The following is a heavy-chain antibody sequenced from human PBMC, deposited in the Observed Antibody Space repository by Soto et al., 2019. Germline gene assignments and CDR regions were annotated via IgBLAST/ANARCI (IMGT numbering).Heavy chain of an antibody. J-gene: IGHJ5*02. V-gene: IGHV4-34*01. CDR1: GGSFSGYY. CDR2: INHSGST. D-gene: IGHD2-2*01. CDR3: ARAKLVPAYWEWFDP. Sequence: SETLSLTCAVYGGSFSGYYWSWIRQPPGKGLEWIGEINHSGSTNYNPSLKSRVTISVDTSKNQFSLKLSSVTAADTAMYYCARAKLVPAYWEWFDPWGQGTLVTVS.